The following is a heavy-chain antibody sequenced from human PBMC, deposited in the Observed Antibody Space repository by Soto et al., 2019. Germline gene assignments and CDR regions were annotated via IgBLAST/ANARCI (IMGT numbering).Heavy chain of an antibody. CDR2: IYYSGST. Sequence: SETLSLTCTVSWGSISSYCWSCIRQPPWKGLEWIVYIYYSGSTNYNPSLKSRVTISVDTSKNQFSLKLSSVTSADTAVYYFARDGASSEPYFEYWGQGTLVTVSS. CDR1: WGSISSYC. J-gene: IGHJ4*02. CDR3: ARDGASSEPYFEY. V-gene: IGHV4-59*01. D-gene: IGHD3-22*01.